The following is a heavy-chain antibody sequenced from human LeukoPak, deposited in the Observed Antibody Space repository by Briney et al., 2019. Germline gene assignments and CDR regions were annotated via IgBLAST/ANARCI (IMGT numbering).Heavy chain of an antibody. CDR2: IIPIFGTA. Sequence: SVKVSCKASGGTFSSYAISWVRQAPGQGLGWMGGIIPIFGTANYAQKFQGRVTITTDESTSTAYMELSSLRSEDTAVYYCARGRDDYGDYVGNYYYYYYMDVWGKGTTVTVSS. J-gene: IGHJ6*03. CDR3: ARGRDDYGDYVGNYYYYYYMDV. CDR1: GGTFSSYA. V-gene: IGHV1-69*05. D-gene: IGHD4-17*01.